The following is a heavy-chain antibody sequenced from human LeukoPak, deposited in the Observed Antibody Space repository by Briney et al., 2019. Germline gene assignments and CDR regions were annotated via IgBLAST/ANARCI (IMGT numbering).Heavy chain of an antibody. CDR1: GFTFSSYW. V-gene: IGHV3-7*03. CDR2: IKQDGSEK. J-gene: IGHJ4*02. CDR3: ARDHQRGYENFDY. D-gene: IGHD5-12*01. Sequence: GGSLRLSCAASGFTFSSYWMSWVRQAPGKGLEWVANIKQDGSEKYYVDSVKGRFTISRDSAKNSLYLQMNSLRAEDTAVYYCARDHQRGYENFDYWGQGTLVTVSS.